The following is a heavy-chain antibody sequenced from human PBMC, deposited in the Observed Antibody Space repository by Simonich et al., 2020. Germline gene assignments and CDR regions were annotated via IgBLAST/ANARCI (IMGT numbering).Heavy chain of an antibody. D-gene: IGHD5-12*01. J-gene: IGHJ4*02. Sequence: QVQLQESGPGLVKPSETLSLTCTVSGGAISSYYWSWIRQPPGKGLGWIGYIYYSGSTNYNPSLKRRVTISVDTSKNQFSRKLSSVTAADTAVYYCARHDRWLQFYFDYWGQGTLVTVSS. V-gene: IGHV4-59*08. CDR3: ARHDRWLQFYFDY. CDR1: GGAISSYY. CDR2: IYYSGST.